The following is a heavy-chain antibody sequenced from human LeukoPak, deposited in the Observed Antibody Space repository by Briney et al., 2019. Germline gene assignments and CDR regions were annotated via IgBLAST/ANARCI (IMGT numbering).Heavy chain of an antibody. CDR3: ARDPTTVTKGLDI. CDR2: ISYIGST. V-gene: IGHV4-59*11. CDR1: GGSFSSHY. Sequence: SETLSPTCTVSGGSFSSHYWSWIRQPPGKGLEWIGYISYIGSTNYNPSLKSRVTISVDTSKNQFSLKLSPVTAADTAVYYCARDPTTVTKGLDIWGQGTMVTVSS. D-gene: IGHD4-17*01. J-gene: IGHJ3*02.